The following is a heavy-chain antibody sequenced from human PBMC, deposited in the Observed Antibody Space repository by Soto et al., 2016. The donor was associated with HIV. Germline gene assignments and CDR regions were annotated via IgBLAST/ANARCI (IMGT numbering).Heavy chain of an antibody. D-gene: IGHD6-13*01. CDR1: GYTFSTYD. Sequence: QVQLVQSGAEVKKPGASVKVSCKASGYTFSTYDINWLRQATGQGLEWMGWLNPNSGNTGYAQKFQGRVTITRNTSITTAYMELNSLRSEDTAVYYCARVQGYSSSWSLYYYYYMDVWGKGTTVTVSS. CDR3: ARVQGYSSSWSLYYYYYMDV. J-gene: IGHJ6*03. CDR2: LNPNSGNT. V-gene: IGHV1-8*01.